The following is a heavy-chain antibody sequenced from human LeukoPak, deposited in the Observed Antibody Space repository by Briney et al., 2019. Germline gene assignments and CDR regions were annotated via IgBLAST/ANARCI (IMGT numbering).Heavy chain of an antibody. CDR3: ARVPTYYYDSSGYHGDHWFDP. D-gene: IGHD3-22*01. CDR2: INHSGST. Sequence: SETLSLTCAVYGGSFSGYYWSWIRQPPGKGLEWIGEINHSGSTNYNPSLKSRVTISVDTSKNQFSLKLRSVPAADTAVYYCARVPTYYYDSSGYHGDHWFDPWGQGTLVPVSS. J-gene: IGHJ5*02. CDR1: GGSFSGYY. V-gene: IGHV4-34*01.